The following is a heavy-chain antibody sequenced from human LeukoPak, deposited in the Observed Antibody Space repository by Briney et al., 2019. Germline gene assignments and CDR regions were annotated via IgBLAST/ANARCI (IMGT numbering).Heavy chain of an antibody. CDR1: GFTFSSYG. Sequence: QTGGSLRLSCAASGFTFSSYGMHWVRQAPGKGLEWVAVISYDGSNKYYADSVKGRFTISRDNSKNTLYLQMNSLRAEDTAVYYCAKDGYYYDSSGYFTHSYPLWDQGTLVTVSS. V-gene: IGHV3-30*18. CDR2: ISYDGSNK. J-gene: IGHJ4*02. CDR3: AKDGYYYDSSGYFTHSYPL. D-gene: IGHD3-22*01.